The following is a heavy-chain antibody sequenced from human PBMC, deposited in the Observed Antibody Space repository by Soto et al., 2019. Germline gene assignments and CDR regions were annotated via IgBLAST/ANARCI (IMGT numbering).Heavy chain of an antibody. CDR1: GFTFTSSA. CDR3: AAGYGSGWYPLGY. Sequence: SVKVSCKASGFTFTSSAMQWVRQARGQRLEWIGWIVVGSGNTNYAQKFQERVTITRDMSTSTAYMELSSLRSEDTAVYYCAAGYGSGWYPLGYWGQGTLVTVSS. CDR2: IVVGSGNT. J-gene: IGHJ4*02. V-gene: IGHV1-58*02. D-gene: IGHD6-19*01.